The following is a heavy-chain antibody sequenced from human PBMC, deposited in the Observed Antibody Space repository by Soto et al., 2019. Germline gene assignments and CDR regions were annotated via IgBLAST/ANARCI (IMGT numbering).Heavy chain of an antibody. V-gene: IGHV3-30*03. CDR3: VRGGRGYTRDDVFDI. CDR2: ISYDGSNK. D-gene: IGHD2-2*02. CDR1: GFTFSSYG. J-gene: IGHJ3*02. Sequence: GGSLRLSCAASGFTFSSYGMHWVRQAPGKGLEWVAVISYDGSNKYYADSVKGRFTISRDNSKNTLYLQMNSLRAGDTAVYYCVRGGRGYTRDDVFDIWGQGTMVTVSS.